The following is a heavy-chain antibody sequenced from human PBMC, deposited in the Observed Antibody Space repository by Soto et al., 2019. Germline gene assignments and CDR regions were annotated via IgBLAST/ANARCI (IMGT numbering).Heavy chain of an antibody. Sequence: QVQLQESGPGLVKPSGTLSLTCAVSGGSVTNDNWWSWVRQPPGKGLEWIGDIYHSGSTNYNPSLRDRAPMSRDNSNNPFSLKLNSVTAADTAVYYGASGGGGGNYWGQGTLVTVSS. J-gene: IGHJ4*02. V-gene: IGHV4-4*02. CDR1: GGSVTNDNW. CDR3: ASGGGGGNY. CDR2: IYHSGST. D-gene: IGHD3-10*01.